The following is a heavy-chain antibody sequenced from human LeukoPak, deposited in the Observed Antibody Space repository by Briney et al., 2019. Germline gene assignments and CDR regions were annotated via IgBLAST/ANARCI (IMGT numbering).Heavy chain of an antibody. D-gene: IGHD2-2*01. CDR2: IYTSGST. Sequence: SETLSLTCTVSGGSISSSSYYWGWIRQPPGKGLEWIGRIYTSGSTNYNPSLKSRVTFSVDTSKNQFSLSLSSVTAADTAVYYCARAPVTTGYCSSTSCSPDYWGQGTLVTVSS. J-gene: IGHJ4*02. CDR1: GGSISSSSYY. CDR3: ARAPVTTGYCSSTSCSPDY. V-gene: IGHV4-61*02.